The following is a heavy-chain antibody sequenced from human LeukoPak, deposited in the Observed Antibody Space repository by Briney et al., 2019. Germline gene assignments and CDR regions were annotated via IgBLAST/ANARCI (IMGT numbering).Heavy chain of an antibody. Sequence: PGGSLRLSCAASGFNFIDYSMNWVRQAPGKGLKWISYIGISSGNTKYADSVKGRFTISRDKARNSLYLQMNSLRVEDTAMYYCARDHRYAFDNWGHGTLVTVSS. D-gene: IGHD5-12*01. CDR1: GFNFIDYS. CDR2: IGISSGNT. CDR3: ARDHRYAFDN. J-gene: IGHJ4*01. V-gene: IGHV3-48*01.